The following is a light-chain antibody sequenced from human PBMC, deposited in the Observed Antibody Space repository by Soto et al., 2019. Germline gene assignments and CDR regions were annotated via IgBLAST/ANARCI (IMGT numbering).Light chain of an antibody. J-gene: IGKJ4*01. CDR3: QQYNNGPLT. Sequence: EIVMTQSPATLSVSPGERATLSCRASQSVSSNLAWYQQKPGQAPRLLIYGASTRATCIPARFSGSGSGTEFTLTISSLQSEDFAVYSCQQYNNGPLTFGGGTKV. CDR1: QSVSSN. V-gene: IGKV3-15*01. CDR2: GAS.